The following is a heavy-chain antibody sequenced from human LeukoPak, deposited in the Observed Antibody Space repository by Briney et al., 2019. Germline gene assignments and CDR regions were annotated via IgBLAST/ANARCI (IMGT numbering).Heavy chain of an antibody. CDR1: GFTFSSYA. CDR2: ISGSGGST. V-gene: IGHV3-23*01. J-gene: IGHJ6*02. Sequence: GGSLRLSCAASGFTFSSYAMSWLRQAPGKGLEWVSAISGSGGSTYYADSVKGRFTISRDNSKNTLYLQMNSLRAEDTAVYYCAKSSQRRNYYYGMDVWGQGTTVTVSS. CDR3: AKSSQRRNYYYGMDV.